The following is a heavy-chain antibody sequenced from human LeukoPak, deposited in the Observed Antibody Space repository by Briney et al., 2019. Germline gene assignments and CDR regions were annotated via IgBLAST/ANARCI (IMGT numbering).Heavy chain of an antibody. V-gene: IGHV1-69*06. J-gene: IGHJ4*02. CDR1: GGTFSSYA. D-gene: IGHD3-10*01. CDR3: AREGRYYGSGSSPRPFDY. Sequence: ASVKVSRKASGGTFSSYAISWVRQAPGQGLEWMGGIIPIFGTANYAQKFQGRVTITADKSTSTAYMELSSLRSEDTAVYYCAREGRYYGSGSSPRPFDYWGQGTLVTVSS. CDR2: IIPIFGTA.